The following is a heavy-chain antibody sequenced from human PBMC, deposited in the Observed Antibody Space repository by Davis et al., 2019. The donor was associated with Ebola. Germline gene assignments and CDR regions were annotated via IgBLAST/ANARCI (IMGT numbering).Heavy chain of an antibody. CDR1: GFTFSGSA. J-gene: IGHJ6*02. CDR3: ARALMWGSSSHYYYYGMDV. D-gene: IGHD6-6*01. Sequence: GGSLRLSCAASGFTFSGSAMHWVRQAPGKGLEWVGRIRSKANSYATGYAASVKGRVTISRDDSKNTAYLQMNSLKTEDTAVYYCARALMWGSSSHYYYYGMDVWGQGTTVTVSS. V-gene: IGHV3-73*01. CDR2: IRSKANSYAT.